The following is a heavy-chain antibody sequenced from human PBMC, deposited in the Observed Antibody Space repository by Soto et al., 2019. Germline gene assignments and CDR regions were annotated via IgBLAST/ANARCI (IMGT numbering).Heavy chain of an antibody. V-gene: IGHV6-1*01. Sequence: QTLSLTCAISGDSVSSNSAAWNWIRQSPSRGLEWLGRTYYRSKWYNDYAVSVKSRITINPDTSKNQFSLQLNSVTPEDTAVYYCARVGALVGRKGFGYYYGMDVWGQGTTVSVSS. D-gene: IGHD6-6*01. CDR3: ARVGALVGRKGFGYYYGMDV. J-gene: IGHJ6*02. CDR2: TYYRSKWYN. CDR1: GDSVSSNSAA.